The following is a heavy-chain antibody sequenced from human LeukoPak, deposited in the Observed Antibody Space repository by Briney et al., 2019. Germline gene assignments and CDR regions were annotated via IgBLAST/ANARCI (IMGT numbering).Heavy chain of an antibody. Sequence: GGSLRLSCAASGFTFSSYAMNWVRQAPGKGLEWVSSISSSSSYIYYADSVKGRFTISRDNAKNSLYLQMNSLRAEDTAVYYCARGAGQRYGMDVWGQGTTVTVSS. D-gene: IGHD1-1*01. V-gene: IGHV3-21*01. CDR1: GFTFSSYA. CDR2: ISSSSSYI. J-gene: IGHJ6*02. CDR3: ARGAGQRYGMDV.